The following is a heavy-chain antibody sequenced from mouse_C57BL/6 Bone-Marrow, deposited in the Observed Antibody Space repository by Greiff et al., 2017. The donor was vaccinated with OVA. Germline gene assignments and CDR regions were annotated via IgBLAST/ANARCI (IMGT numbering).Heavy chain of an antibody. V-gene: IGHV1-18*01. CDR2: INPNNGGT. J-gene: IGHJ1*03. CDR1: GYTFTDYN. D-gene: IGHD5-1*01. CDR3: ADLRGYFDV. Sequence: VQLQQSGPELVKPGASVKIPCKASGYTFTDYNMDWVKQSHGKSLEWIGDINPNNGGTIYNQKFKGKATLTVDTSSSTAYMQLSSLTSEDSAVYYCADLRGYFDVWGTGTTVTVSS.